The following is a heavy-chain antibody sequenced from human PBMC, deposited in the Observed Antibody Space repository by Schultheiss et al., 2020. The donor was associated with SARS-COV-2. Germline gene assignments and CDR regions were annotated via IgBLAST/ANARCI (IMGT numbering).Heavy chain of an antibody. CDR1: GYSFTSYW. Sequence: GGSLRLSCKGSGYSFTSYWISWVRQMPGKGLEWMGRIDPSDSYTNYSPSFQGHVTISADKSISTAYLQWSSLKASDTAMYYCARHHPNIAVAEDWFDPWGQGTLVTVSS. CDR3: ARHHPNIAVAEDWFDP. V-gene: IGHV5-10-1*01. J-gene: IGHJ5*02. D-gene: IGHD6-19*01. CDR2: IDPSDSYT.